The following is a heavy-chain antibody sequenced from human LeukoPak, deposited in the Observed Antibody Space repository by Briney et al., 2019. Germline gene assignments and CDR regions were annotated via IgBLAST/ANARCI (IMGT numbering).Heavy chain of an antibody. Sequence: ASVKVSCKASGYTFTSYDINWVRQATGQGLEWMGWMNPNSGNTGYAQKFQGRVTMTRDTSISTAYMELSRLRSDDTAVYYCAREYSSSWYYFDYWGQGTLVTVSS. CDR2: MNPNSGNT. J-gene: IGHJ4*02. CDR3: AREYSSSWYYFDY. V-gene: IGHV1-8*01. CDR1: GYTFTSYD. D-gene: IGHD6-13*01.